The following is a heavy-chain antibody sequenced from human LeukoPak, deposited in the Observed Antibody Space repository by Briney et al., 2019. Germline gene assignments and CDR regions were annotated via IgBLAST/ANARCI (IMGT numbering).Heavy chain of an antibody. CDR1: GGSINNYY. CDR3: ARARQPHYDFWRGRGAFDI. Sequence: PSETLSLTCSFSGGSINNYYWSWIRQSAGKGLEWIGLVHSSGSTAYNPSLQSRASMSMDTSKNQFSLNLKSVTAADTAVYYCARARQPHYDFWRGRGAFDIWGQGTMVTVSS. D-gene: IGHD3-3*01. CDR2: VHSSGST. V-gene: IGHV4-4*07. J-gene: IGHJ3*02.